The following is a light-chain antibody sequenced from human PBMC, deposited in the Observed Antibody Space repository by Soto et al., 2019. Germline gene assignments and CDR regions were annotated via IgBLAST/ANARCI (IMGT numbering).Light chain of an antibody. CDR1: SSDVGGYEF. CDR3: SSYTSSGTYV. J-gene: IGLJ1*01. Sequence: QSALTQPASVSGSPGQSITISCTGTSSDVGGYEFVSWYQQHPDNAPKLIIYDVSDRPSGESSRFSGSKSANTASLTISGLQAEDEADYHCSSYTSSGTYVFGTGTKVTVL. CDR2: DVS. V-gene: IGLV2-14*01.